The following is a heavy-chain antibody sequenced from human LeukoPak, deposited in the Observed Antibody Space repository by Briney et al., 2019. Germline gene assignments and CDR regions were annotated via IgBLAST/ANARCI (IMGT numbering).Heavy chain of an antibody. J-gene: IGHJ4*02. Sequence: GGSLRLSCAASGFTFSSYAMSWVRQAPGKGLEWVSVITASGDSTYYVDSVKGRFTISRDNSKDTLYLQMNSPRADDTAVYYCAKSDHGFWTGYKRWGQGTLVTVSS. V-gene: IGHV3-23*01. D-gene: IGHD3/OR15-3a*01. CDR1: GFTFSSYA. CDR3: AKSDHGFWTGYKR. CDR2: ITASGDST.